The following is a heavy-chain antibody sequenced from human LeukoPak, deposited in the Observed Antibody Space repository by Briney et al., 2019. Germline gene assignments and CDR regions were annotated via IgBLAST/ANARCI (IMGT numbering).Heavy chain of an antibody. CDR2: INPDGNKK. V-gene: IGHV3-7*01. J-gene: IGHJ4*02. D-gene: IGHD5-18*01. Sequence: GGSLRPSCADSGLTFSSSWMDWVRQAPGKGLEWVASINPDGNKKYSADSVKGRFTISRDNAENSLYLQMNSLRVEDTAFYYCARDLAYSRLDYWGQGMLVTVSS. CDR1: GLTFSSSW. CDR3: ARDLAYSRLDY.